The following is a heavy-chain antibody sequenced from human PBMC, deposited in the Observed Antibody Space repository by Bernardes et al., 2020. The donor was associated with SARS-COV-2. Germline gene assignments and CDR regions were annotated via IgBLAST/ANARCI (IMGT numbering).Heavy chain of an antibody. V-gene: IGHV2-5*01. D-gene: IGHD5-18*01. Sequence: SGPTLVKPTQTLTLTCTFSGFSLSTSGVGVGWIRQPPGKALEWLALIYWNDDKRYSPSLKSRLTITKDTSKNQVVLTMTNMDPVDTATYYCAHRVDTAMVLVDWFDPWGQGTLATVSS. J-gene: IGHJ5*02. CDR3: AHRVDTAMVLVDWFDP. CDR2: IYWNDDK. CDR1: GFSLSTSGVG.